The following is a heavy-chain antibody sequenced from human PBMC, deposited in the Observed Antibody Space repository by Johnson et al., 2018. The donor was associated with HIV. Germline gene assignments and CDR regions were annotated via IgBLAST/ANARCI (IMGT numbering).Heavy chain of an antibody. D-gene: IGHD3-22*01. CDR2: ISYDGSNK. Sequence: QVQLVESGGGVVQPERSLRLTCSASGFTFSSYAMHWVRQAPGKGLEWVACISYDGSNKYYADSVKGRFTISRDNSKNTLYLQMNSLRAEDTAVYYCAKGFYDSSGTDSFHIWGQGTMVTVSS. CDR1: GFTFSSYA. J-gene: IGHJ3*02. CDR3: AKGFYDSSGTDSFHI. V-gene: IGHV3-30*04.